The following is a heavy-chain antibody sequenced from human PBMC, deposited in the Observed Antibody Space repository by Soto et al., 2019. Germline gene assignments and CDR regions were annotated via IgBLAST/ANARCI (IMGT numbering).Heavy chain of an antibody. J-gene: IGHJ6*02. CDR3: ARDGPRKRDCGSGSTRLYGMDV. CDR1: GGSISSGGYY. D-gene: IGHD3-10*01. CDR2: IYYSGST. V-gene: IGHV4-31*03. Sequence: QVQLQESGPGLVKPSQTLSLTCTVSGGSISSGGYYWSWIRQHPGKGLEWIGYIYYSGSTYYNPSITRRANISVATSKNHFSLKLSSVTAAETAAYYCARDGPRKRDCGSGSTRLYGMDVWGQGTTVTVSS.